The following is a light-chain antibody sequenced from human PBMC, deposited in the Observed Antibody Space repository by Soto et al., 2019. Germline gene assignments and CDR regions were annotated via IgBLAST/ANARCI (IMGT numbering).Light chain of an antibody. CDR1: SSDVGRYNY. Sequence: QSALTQPPSASGSRGQSVTISCTGTSSDVGRYNYVSWLQQHPGEAPKLMIYDVSKRPSGVPDRFSGSKSGNTASLTVSGLQAEDEADYYCTAYAGSNNYVVFGGGTKLTVL. CDR2: DVS. J-gene: IGLJ2*01. CDR3: TAYAGSNNYVV. V-gene: IGLV2-8*01.